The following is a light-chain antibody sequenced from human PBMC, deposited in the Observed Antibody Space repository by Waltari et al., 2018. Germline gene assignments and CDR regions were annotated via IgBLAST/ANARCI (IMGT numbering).Light chain of an antibody. V-gene: IGLV2-8*01. CDR3: SSYAGSNNVV. Sequence: QSALTQPPSVSGSPGLSVTISCTGTSNDVGRYNFFSGYQQHPGKAPKLMIYEVSKRPSGVPDRFSGSKSGYTASLTVSGLQAEDEADYFCSSYAGSNNVVFGGGTKLTVL. CDR2: EVS. CDR1: SNDVGRYNF. J-gene: IGLJ2*01.